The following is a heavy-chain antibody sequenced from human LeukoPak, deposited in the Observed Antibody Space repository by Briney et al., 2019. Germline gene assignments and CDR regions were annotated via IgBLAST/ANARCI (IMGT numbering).Heavy chain of an antibody. CDR1: GYTFTGYY. J-gene: IGHJ6*02. V-gene: IGHV1-2*02. D-gene: IGHD2-2*02. CDR2: INPNSGGT. Sequence: ASVKVSCKASGYTFTGYYMHWVRQAPGQGLEWMGWINPNSGGTNYAQKFQGRVTMTRDTPISTAYMELSRLRSDDTAVYYCARGFVVPAAILGHYYYYGMDVWGQGTTVTVSS. CDR3: ARGFVVPAAILGHYYYYGMDV.